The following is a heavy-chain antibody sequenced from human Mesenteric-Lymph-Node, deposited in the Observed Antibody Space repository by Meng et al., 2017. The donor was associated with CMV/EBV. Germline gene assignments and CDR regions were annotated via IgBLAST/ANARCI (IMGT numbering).Heavy chain of an antibody. CDR3: AKEEGHWFDP. V-gene: IGHV3-66*03. J-gene: IGHJ5*02. CDR2: IYRRDSA. Sequence: GGSLRLSCAASGFTVSGWVRQAPGKGLEWVSVIYRRDSAYYYADSVKGRFTVSRDKSKNTLYLQMNSLRPEDTAVYYCAKEEGHWFDPWGQGNLVTVSS. CDR1: GFTVSG.